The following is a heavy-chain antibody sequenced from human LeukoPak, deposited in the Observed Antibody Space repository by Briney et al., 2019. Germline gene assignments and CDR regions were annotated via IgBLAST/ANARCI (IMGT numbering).Heavy chain of an antibody. Sequence: PSETLSLTCTVSGGSISGYYWSWIRQPPGKGLEWIGYIYYSGSTNYNPSLKSRVTISVDTSKNQFSLKLSSVTAADTAVYYCARGQRGYSSSWYPIYYMDVWGKGTTVTVSS. CDR2: IYYSGST. V-gene: IGHV4-59*01. CDR3: ARGQRGYSSSWYPIYYMDV. CDR1: GGSISGYY. J-gene: IGHJ6*03. D-gene: IGHD6-13*01.